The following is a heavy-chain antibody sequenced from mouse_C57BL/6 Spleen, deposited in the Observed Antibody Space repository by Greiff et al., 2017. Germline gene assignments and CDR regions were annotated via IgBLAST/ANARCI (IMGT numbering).Heavy chain of an antibody. CDR3: ARSDPGFAY. V-gene: IGHV1-18*01. Sequence: EVQRVESGPELVKPGASVKIPCKASGYTFTDYNMDWVKQSHGKSLEWIGDINPNNGGTIYNQKFKGKATLTVDKSSSTAYMELRSLTSEDTAVYYCARSDPGFAYWGQGTLVTVSA. CDR1: GYTFTDYN. J-gene: IGHJ3*01. CDR2: INPNNGGT.